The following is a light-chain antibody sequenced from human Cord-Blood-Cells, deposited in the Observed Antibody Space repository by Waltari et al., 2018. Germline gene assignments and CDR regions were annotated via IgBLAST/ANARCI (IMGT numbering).Light chain of an antibody. V-gene: IGLV2-14*01. CDR3: SSYTSSSTYVV. Sequence: QSALTQPASVSGSPGQSITLSCTGTSSDVGGYNYVSWYQPHPGKAPKLMIYEVSNRPTGVSNRFSGSKSGNTASLTISGLQAEDEAEYYCSSYTSSSTYVVFGGGTKLTVL. CDR1: SSDVGGYNY. J-gene: IGLJ2*01. CDR2: EVS.